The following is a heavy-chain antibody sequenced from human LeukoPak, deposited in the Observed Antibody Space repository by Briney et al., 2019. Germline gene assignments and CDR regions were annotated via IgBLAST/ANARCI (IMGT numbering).Heavy chain of an antibody. CDR1: GGSISSSSYY. CDR3: ARHGGGRSSPYY. V-gene: IGHV4-39*01. CDR2: IYYSGST. D-gene: IGHD6-13*01. J-gene: IGHJ4*02. Sequence: SETLSLTCTVSGGSISSSSYYWGWIRQPPGKGLEWIGSIYYSGSTYYNPSLKSRVTISVDTSKNQFSLKLSSVTAADTAVYYCARHGGGRSSPYYWGQGTLVTVSS.